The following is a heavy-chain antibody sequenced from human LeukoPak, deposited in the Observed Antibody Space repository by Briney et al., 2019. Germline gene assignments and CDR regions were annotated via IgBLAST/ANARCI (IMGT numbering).Heavy chain of an antibody. Sequence: SETLSLTCTVSGVSISSSNSYWGWIRQPPGKGLEWIGSIYYSGNTYYNASLKSQVSISIDTSKNQFSLRLTSVTAADTAVYYCAREIIDYYYMDVWGKGTTVTVSS. J-gene: IGHJ6*03. CDR2: IYYSGNT. CDR3: AREIIDYYYMDV. CDR1: GVSISSSNSY. V-gene: IGHV4-39*02.